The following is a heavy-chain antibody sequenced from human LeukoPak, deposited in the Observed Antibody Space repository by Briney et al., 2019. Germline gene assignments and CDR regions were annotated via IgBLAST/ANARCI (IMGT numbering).Heavy chain of an antibody. D-gene: IGHD3-10*02. V-gene: IGHV1-69*05. Sequence: SVKVSCKASGGTFNSYALSWVRQAPGQGLEWMGGLIPVFGAPNYAQEFQGRVTITTDESTSTAYMELSSLRSDDTAVYYCARDSGGSTVTTFGAFDIWGQGTMVTVSS. CDR1: GGTFNSYA. J-gene: IGHJ3*02. CDR2: LIPVFGAP. CDR3: ARDSGGSTVTTFGAFDI.